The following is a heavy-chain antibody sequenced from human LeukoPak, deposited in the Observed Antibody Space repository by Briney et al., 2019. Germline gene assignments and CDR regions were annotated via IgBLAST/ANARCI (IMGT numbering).Heavy chain of an antibody. CDR1: GITLSNYG. Sequence: PGGYLRLYCAVSGITLSNYGMSWVRQAPGKGLEWVAGISDSGGRKNYADSVKGRFTISRDNPKNTLYLQMNSLRAEDTAVYFCAKRGVVIRVILVGFHKEAYYFDSWGQGALVTVSS. CDR3: AKRGVVIRVILVGFHKEAYYFDS. J-gene: IGHJ4*02. D-gene: IGHD3-22*01. V-gene: IGHV3-23*01. CDR2: ISDSGGRK.